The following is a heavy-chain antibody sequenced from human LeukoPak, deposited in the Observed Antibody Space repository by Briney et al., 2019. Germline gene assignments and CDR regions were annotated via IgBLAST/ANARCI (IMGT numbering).Heavy chain of an antibody. Sequence: SETLSLTCTVSDGFIKSVSYYWSWIREPAGKGLEWIGRIYTTGSTDYNPSLKSRVTVSIDTSKNQFSLKLNSVTAADTAVYYCARGPYSSSWSKYFDYWGQGTLVTVSS. CDR3: ARGPYSSSWSKYFDY. D-gene: IGHD6-13*01. J-gene: IGHJ4*02. CDR1: DGFIKSVSYY. V-gene: IGHV4-61*02. CDR2: IYTTGST.